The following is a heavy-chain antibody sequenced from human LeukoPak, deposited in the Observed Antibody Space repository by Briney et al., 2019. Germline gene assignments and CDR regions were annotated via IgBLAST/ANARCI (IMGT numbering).Heavy chain of an antibody. V-gene: IGHV3-73*01. CDR1: GFTFSGSA. CDR3: TSRLMDQLPRVVWGCYGMDV. D-gene: IGHD2-2*01. Sequence: GGSLRLSCAASGFTFSGSAMHWVRQASGKGLEWVGRIRSKANSYATAYAASVKGRFTISRDDSKNTAYLQMNSLKTEDTAVCYCTSRLMDQLPRVVWGCYGMDVWGQGTTVTVSS. J-gene: IGHJ6*02. CDR2: IRSKANSYAT.